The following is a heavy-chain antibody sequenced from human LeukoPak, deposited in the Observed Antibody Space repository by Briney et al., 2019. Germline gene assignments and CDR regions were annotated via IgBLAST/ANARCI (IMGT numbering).Heavy chain of an antibody. D-gene: IGHD6-13*01. V-gene: IGHV4-59*01. CDR2: IYYSGST. CDR3: ARETAAGNDY. CDR1: GGSFSGYY. J-gene: IGHJ4*02. Sequence: PSETLSLTCAVYGGSFSGYYWSWIRQPPGKGLEWIGYIYYSGSTNYNPSLKSRVTISVDTSKNQFSLKLSSVTAADTAVYYCARETAAGNDYWGQGTLVTVSS.